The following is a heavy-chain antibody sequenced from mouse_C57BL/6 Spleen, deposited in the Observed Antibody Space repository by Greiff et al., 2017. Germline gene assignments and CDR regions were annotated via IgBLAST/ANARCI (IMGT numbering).Heavy chain of an antibody. CDR2: IYPGSGST. V-gene: IGHV1-55*01. J-gene: IGHJ1*03. CDR1: GYTFTSYW. CDR3: ARKGGSSLPWYFDV. D-gene: IGHD1-1*01. Sequence: QVQLQQPGAELVKPGASVKMSCKASGYTFTSYWITWVKQRPGQGLEWIGDIYPGSGSTNYNEKFKSKATLTVDTSSSTAYMQLSSLTSEDSAVYYCARKGGSSLPWYFDVWGTGTTVTVSS.